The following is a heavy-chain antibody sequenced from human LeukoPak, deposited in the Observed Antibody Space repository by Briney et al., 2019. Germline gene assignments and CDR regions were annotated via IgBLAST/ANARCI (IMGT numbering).Heavy chain of an antibody. D-gene: IGHD3-22*01. J-gene: IGHJ4*02. CDR3: ARAPDSSGDSYYFDY. CDR2: IYYSGST. Sequence: SETLSLTCIVSGGSISSGGYYWSWIRQHPGKGLQWIGHIYYSGSTSYNPSLKTRLVISEDTSQNQFSLKLNSVTAADTAVYYCARAPDSSGDSYYFDYWGQGTLVTVSS. CDR1: GGSISSGGYY. V-gene: IGHV4-31*03.